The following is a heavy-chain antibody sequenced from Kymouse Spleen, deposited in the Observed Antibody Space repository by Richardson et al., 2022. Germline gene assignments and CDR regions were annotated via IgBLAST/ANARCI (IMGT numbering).Heavy chain of an antibody. CDR1: GGSISSSNW. CDR2: IYHSGST. V-gene: IGHV4-4*02. Sequence: QVQLQESGPGLVKPSGTLSLTCAVSGGSISSSNWWSWVRQPPGKGLEWIGEIYHSGSTNYNPSLKSRVTISVDKSKNQFSLKLSSVTAADTAVYYCARDRYSSGWYENYYYYGMDVWGQGTTVTVSS. CDR3: ARDRYSSGWYENYYYYGMDV. J-gene: IGHJ6*02. D-gene: IGHD6-19*01.